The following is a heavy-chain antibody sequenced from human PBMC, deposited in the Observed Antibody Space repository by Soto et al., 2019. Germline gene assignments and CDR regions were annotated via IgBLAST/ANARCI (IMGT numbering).Heavy chain of an antibody. CDR1: GGSISSSSYY. J-gene: IGHJ6*02. V-gene: IGHV4-39*01. CDR3: ARQQLPIVVVTAISDYYYYGMDV. Sequence: QLQLQESGPGLVKPSETLSLTCTVSGGSISSSSYYWGWIRQPPGKGLEWIGSIYYSGSTYYNPSLKSRVTISVDPSKNQFSLKLSSVTAADTAVYYCARQQLPIVVVTAISDYYYYGMDVWGQGTTVTVSS. CDR2: IYYSGST. D-gene: IGHD2-21*02.